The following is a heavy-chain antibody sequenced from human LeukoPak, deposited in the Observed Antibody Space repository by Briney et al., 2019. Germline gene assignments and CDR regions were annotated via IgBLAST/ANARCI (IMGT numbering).Heavy chain of an antibody. V-gene: IGHV3-53*01. Sequence: GGSLRLSCAASGFTVSSNYMSWVRQAPGKGLEWVSIIYSGGSTYYADSVKGRFTISRDNSKNTLYLQMNSLRAEDTAVYYCASSNYGSGSYYRAFDIWGQGTMVTVSS. CDR1: GFTVSSNY. J-gene: IGHJ3*02. CDR3: ASSNYGSGSYYRAFDI. D-gene: IGHD3-10*01. CDR2: IYSGGST.